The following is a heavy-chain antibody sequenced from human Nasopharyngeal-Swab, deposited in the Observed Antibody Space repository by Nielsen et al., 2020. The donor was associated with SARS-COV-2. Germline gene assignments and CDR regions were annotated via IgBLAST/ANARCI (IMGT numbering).Heavy chain of an antibody. J-gene: IGHJ6*03. CDR2: ITWNSGSK. CDR3: AKDSAHRWELLAYYMDV. Sequence: GGSLRLSCAASGFAFDDYGMHWVRQVPGKGLEWVSAITWNSGSKDYADSLKGRFTISRDNSKNTLYLQMNSLRAEDTAVYYCAKDSAHRWELLAYYMDVWGKGTTVTVSS. CDR1: GFAFDDYG. D-gene: IGHD1-26*01. V-gene: IGHV3-9*01.